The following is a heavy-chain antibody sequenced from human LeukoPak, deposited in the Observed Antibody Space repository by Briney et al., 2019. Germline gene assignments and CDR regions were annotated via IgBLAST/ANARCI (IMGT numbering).Heavy chain of an antibody. CDR3: ARGPLYDISTGYYSYYYGMDV. V-gene: IGHV1-8*01. Sequence: ASVKVSCKASGYTFTSYDINWVRQATGQGLEWMGWMNPNSGNTGYAQRFQGRVTMTRNTSISTAYMELSSLRSEDTAVYYCARGPLYDISTGYYSYYYGMDVWGQGTTVTVSS. CDR2: MNPNSGNT. CDR1: GYTFTSYD. J-gene: IGHJ6*02. D-gene: IGHD3-9*01.